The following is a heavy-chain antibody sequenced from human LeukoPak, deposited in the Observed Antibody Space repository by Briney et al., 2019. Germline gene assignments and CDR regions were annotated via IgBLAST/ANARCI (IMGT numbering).Heavy chain of an antibody. CDR1: GFTFSRYA. D-gene: IGHD4-17*01. CDR3: AKIHGAEFDY. CDR2: ISSNGGST. J-gene: IGHJ4*02. Sequence: GGSLRLSCAASGFTFSRYAMHWVRQAPGKGLEYVSAISSNGGSTYYANSVKGRFTISRDNSKNTLYLQMNSLRAEDTAVYYCAKIHGAEFDYWGQGTLVTVSS. V-gene: IGHV3-64*01.